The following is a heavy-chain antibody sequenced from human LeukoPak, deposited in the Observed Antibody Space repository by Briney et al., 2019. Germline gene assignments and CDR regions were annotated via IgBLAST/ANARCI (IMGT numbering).Heavy chain of an antibody. CDR1: GFTFSNNA. J-gene: IGHJ4*02. V-gene: IGHV3-11*01. D-gene: IGHD6-13*01. CDR2: ISSSGSTI. Sequence: PGGSLRLSCAASGFTFSNNAMSWVRQAPGKGLEWGSYISSSGSTIYYADSVKGRFTISRDNAKNSLYLQMNSLRAEDTAVYYCAREGYSSSWYAPAGIDYWGQGTLVTVSS. CDR3: AREGYSSSWYAPAGIDY.